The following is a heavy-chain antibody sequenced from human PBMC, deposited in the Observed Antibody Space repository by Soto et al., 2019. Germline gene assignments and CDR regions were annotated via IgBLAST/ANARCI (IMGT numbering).Heavy chain of an antibody. J-gene: IGHJ6*02. D-gene: IGHD3-16*01. CDR3: AKASVSRYYYGMDV. CDR2: ISWNSGSI. V-gene: IGHV3-9*01. Sequence: PGGSLRLSCAASGFTFDDYAMHWVRQAPGKGLEWVSGISWNSGSIGYADSVKGRFTISRDNAKNSLYLQMNSLRAEDTALYYCAKASVSRYYYGMDVWGQGTTVTVSS. CDR1: GFTFDDYA.